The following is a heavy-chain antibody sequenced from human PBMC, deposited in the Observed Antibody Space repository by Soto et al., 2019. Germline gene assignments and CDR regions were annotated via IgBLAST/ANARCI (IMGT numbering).Heavy chain of an antibody. CDR3: TTVLRTTPRYYYYGMDV. J-gene: IGHJ6*02. V-gene: IGHV3-15*01. Sequence: GGSLRLSCAASGFTFSNAWMSWVRQAPGKGLEWVGRIKSKTDGGTTDYAAPVKGRFTISRDDSKNTLYLQMNSLKTEDTAVYYCTTVLRTTPRYYYYGMDVWGQGTTVTVSS. CDR2: IKSKTDGGTT. D-gene: IGHD1-7*01. CDR1: GFTFSNAW.